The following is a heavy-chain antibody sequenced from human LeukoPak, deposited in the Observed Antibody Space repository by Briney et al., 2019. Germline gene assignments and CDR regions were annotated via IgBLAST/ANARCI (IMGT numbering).Heavy chain of an antibody. J-gene: IGHJ3*02. CDR2: ISAYNGNT. D-gene: IGHD6-13*01. CDR3: ARDPPIAAAGTTAFDI. V-gene: IGHV1-18*01. Sequence: GASVKVSCKASGYTFTNYGISWVRQAPGQGLEWMGWISAYNGNTNYAQNFQGRVTMATGTSTSTAYMELRSLRSDDTAVYYCARDPPIAAAGTTAFDIWGQGTMVTVSS. CDR1: GYTFTNYG.